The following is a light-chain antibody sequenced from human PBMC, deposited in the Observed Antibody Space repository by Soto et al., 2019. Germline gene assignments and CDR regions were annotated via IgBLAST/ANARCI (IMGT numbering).Light chain of an antibody. CDR1: QSLLQSNGYNY. J-gene: IGKJ1*01. Sequence: DVVMTQSPLSLPVTPGEPASISCRSSQSLLQSNGYNYLDWYLQKPGQSPQLLIYLGSNRASGVPDRFSGSGSGTDFTLKISRVEAEDVGVYYCMQRLQSWTFGQGTKVDIK. CDR2: LGS. V-gene: IGKV2-28*01. CDR3: MQRLQSWT.